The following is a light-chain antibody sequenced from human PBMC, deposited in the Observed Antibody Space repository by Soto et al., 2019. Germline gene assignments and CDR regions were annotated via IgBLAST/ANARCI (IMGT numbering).Light chain of an antibody. CDR3: SSYTSSTTYV. J-gene: IGLJ1*01. CDR2: HVS. CDR1: SSDIGGYNY. Sequence: QSALTQPASVSGSPGQSITISCTGSSSDIGGYNYVSWYQQHPDKAPKLMIYHVSNRPSGISSRSSGSKSGNTASLTISGLQAEDEADYYCSSYTSSTTYVFGTGTKLTVL. V-gene: IGLV2-14*01.